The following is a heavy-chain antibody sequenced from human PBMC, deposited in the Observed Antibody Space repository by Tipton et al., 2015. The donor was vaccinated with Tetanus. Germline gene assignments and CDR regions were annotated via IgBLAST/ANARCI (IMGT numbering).Heavy chain of an antibody. CDR1: GGSITGNDYF. CDR2: LFHSGRT. CDR3: VRGRGLGAYSYGFEY. Sequence: TLSLTCSVSGGSITGNDYFWGWIREAPEQGLEWIGSLFHSGRTHYNPTLRSRVTISGDPAKNHVSLRLTSMTAADTAVYYCVRGRGLGAYSYGFEYWGQGALVTVSS. J-gene: IGHJ4*02. V-gene: IGHV4-39*02. D-gene: IGHD5-18*01.